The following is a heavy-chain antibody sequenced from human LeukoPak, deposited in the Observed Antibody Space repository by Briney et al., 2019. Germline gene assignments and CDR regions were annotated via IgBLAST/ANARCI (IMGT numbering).Heavy chain of an antibody. CDR3: AQAGDRRARSLAFEY. CDR2: ISAYNGDT. CDR1: GYTFTNYG. V-gene: IGHV1-18*01. J-gene: IGHJ4*02. D-gene: IGHD6-6*01. Sequence: GASVKVSCKASGYTFTNYGINWVRQAPGQGLEWMGRISAYNGDTKYAPSLQGRVTMTTDTSTTTAYMELRSLRSDDTAVYYCAQAGDRRARSLAFEYWGQGTLVTVSS.